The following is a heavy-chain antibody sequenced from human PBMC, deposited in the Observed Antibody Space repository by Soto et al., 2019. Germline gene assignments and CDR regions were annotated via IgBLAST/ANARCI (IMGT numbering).Heavy chain of an antibody. J-gene: IGHJ4*02. CDR3: AKAPRLAGLYYFDY. D-gene: IGHD2-15*01. CDR1: GFTFSSYS. CDR2: ISSSSSYI. Sequence: RGSLRLSCAASGFTFSSYSMNWVRQAPGKGLEWVSSISSSSSYIYYADSVTGRFTICRDNSKNTLYLQMNSLRAEDTAVYYCAKAPRLAGLYYFDYWGQGTLVTVSS. V-gene: IGHV3-21*04.